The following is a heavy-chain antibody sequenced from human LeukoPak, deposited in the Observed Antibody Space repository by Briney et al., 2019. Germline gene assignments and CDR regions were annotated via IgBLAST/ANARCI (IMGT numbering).Heavy chain of an antibody. J-gene: IGHJ4*02. Sequence: PSETLSLTCTVSGGSISSYYWSWVRQAPGKGLEWVSVIYSGGSTYYADSVKGRFTISRDNSKNTLYLQMNSLRAEDTAVYYCARDRPPKDYFDYWGQGTLVTVSS. V-gene: IGHV3-66*01. CDR2: IYSGGST. CDR1: GGSISSYY. CDR3: ARDRPPKDYFDY.